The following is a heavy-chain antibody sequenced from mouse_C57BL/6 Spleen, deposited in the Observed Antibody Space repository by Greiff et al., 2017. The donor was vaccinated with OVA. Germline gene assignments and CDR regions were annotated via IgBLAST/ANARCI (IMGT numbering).Heavy chain of an antibody. CDR1: GYTFTDYY. D-gene: IGHD1-1*01. CDR3: ARLLRTGYFDV. J-gene: IGHJ1*03. V-gene: IGHV1-76*01. CDR2: IYPGSGNT. Sequence: VQLQESGAELVRPGASVKLSCKASGYTFTDYYINWVKQRPGQGLEWIARIYPGSGNTYYNEKFKGKATLTAEKSSSTAYMQLSSLTSEDSAVYVCARLLRTGYFDVWGTGTTVTVSS.